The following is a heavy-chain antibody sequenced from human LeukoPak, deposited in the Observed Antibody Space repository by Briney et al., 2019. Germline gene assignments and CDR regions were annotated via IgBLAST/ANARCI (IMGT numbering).Heavy chain of an antibody. CDR2: ISGSGDNT. J-gene: IGHJ4*02. CDR1: GFTFSNYA. Sequence: GGSLRLSCATSGFTFSNYAMSWVRQAPGKGLEWVSAISGSGDNTYYADSVKGRFTVSRDNSKNTLYVQMKSLRAEDTAVYYCAKEIENYYDSSGSDYWGQGTLVTVSS. D-gene: IGHD3-22*01. V-gene: IGHV3-23*01. CDR3: AKEIENYYDSSGSDY.